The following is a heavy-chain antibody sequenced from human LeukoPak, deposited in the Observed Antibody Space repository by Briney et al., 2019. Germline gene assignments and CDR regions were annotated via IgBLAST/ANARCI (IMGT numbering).Heavy chain of an antibody. V-gene: IGHV4-30-4*08. CDR2: ISYRGST. CDR1: GASIRSADYS. D-gene: IGHD2-15*01. J-gene: IGHJ1*01. CDR3: ARHRSLGCSGGSCYSLYFQH. Sequence: SQTLSLTCTVSGASIRSADYSWSWIRQHPGKALEWLGYISYRGSTYYNPSLKSRVTISVDTSKNQFSLKLSSVTAADTAVYYCARHRSLGCSGGSCYSLYFQHWGQGTLVTVSS.